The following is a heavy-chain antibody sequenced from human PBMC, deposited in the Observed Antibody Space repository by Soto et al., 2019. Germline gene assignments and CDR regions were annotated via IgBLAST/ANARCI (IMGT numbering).Heavy chain of an antibody. CDR3: AKASVAGHGY. CDR1: GFTFSSYG. Sequence: GGSLRLSCAASGFTFSSYGMHWVRQAPGKGLEWVAVISYDGSNKYYADSVKGRFTISRDNSKNTLYLQMNSLRAEDTAVYYCAKASVAGHGYWGQGTLVTVSS. V-gene: IGHV3-30*18. CDR2: ISYDGSNK. D-gene: IGHD6-19*01. J-gene: IGHJ4*02.